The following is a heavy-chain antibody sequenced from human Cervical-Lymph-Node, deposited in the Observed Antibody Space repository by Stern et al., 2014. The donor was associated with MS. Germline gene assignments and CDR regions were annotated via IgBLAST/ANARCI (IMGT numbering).Heavy chain of an antibody. CDR1: GITFSHSA. CDR2: VVVFNGDV. J-gene: IGHJ5*02. D-gene: IGHD3-3*01. CDR3: ASERYTYYDDQRPPGGFDP. Sequence: QLVQSGPEVKKPGTSVKVSCKASGITFSHSAIQWLRQARGQPPEWIGWVVVFNGDVNYAPRFQERVTITRDMSTSTVYMELRSLRSEDTAIYYCASERYTYYDDQRPPGGFDPWGQGTLVTVSS. V-gene: IGHV1-58*02.